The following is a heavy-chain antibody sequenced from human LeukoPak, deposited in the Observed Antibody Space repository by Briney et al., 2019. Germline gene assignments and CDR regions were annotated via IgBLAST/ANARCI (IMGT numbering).Heavy chain of an antibody. V-gene: IGHV4-39*01. J-gene: IGHJ4*02. D-gene: IGHD2/OR15-2a*01. CDR1: SGSISSTHFY. CDR3: ASLKVPGHFDY. CDR2: IYYTGST. Sequence: SETLSLTCTVSSGSISSTHFYWGWIRQPPGKGLEWIANIYYTGSTYYNPSLKNRVTISVDTSKNQFSLKVMSLTAADTAVYYCASLKVPGHFDYWGQGTLVTLSS.